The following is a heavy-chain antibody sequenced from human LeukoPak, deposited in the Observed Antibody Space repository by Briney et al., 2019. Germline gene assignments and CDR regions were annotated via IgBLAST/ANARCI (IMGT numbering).Heavy chain of an antibody. CDR1: GGSVGSSSYY. CDR2: IYYSGST. D-gene: IGHD4-17*01. V-gene: IGHV4-61*01. Sequence: PSETLSLTCTVSGGSVGSSSYYWSWIRQPPGKGLEWIGYIYYSGSTNYNPSLKSRVSISVDTSKNQFSLKLSSVTAADTAVYYCARTGSTVTMLYPFDHWGQGTLVTVSS. CDR3: ARTGSTVTMLYPFDH. J-gene: IGHJ4*02.